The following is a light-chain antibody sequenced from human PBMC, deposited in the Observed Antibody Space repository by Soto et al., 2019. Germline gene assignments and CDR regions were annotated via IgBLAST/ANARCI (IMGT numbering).Light chain of an antibody. V-gene: IGKV4-1*01. CDR3: QQHYSTPQT. CDR1: QSVLHSSNNKNY. CDR2: WAS. J-gene: IGKJ2*01. Sequence: DIVMTQSPDSLAVSLGERATINCKSSQSVLHSSNNKNYLAWYQQKPGQPPKLLIYWASTRESGVPDRFSGSGSGTDFTLTISSLQAEDVAVYYCQQHYSTPQTFGQGTKLEIK.